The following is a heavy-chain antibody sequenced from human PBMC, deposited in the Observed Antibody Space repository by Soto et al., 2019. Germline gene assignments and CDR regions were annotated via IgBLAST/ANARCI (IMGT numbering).Heavy chain of an antibody. J-gene: IGHJ4*02. Sequence: PGGSLRLSCAASGFTFSDYYMNWIRQAPGKGLEWISHIGSSGSTIDYADSVKGRFTISRDNGKNSLYLQMNSLRAEDTAVYYCATRKWAVTTGYFDYWGQGTLVTVSS. CDR2: IGSSGSTI. CDR1: GFTFSDYY. CDR3: ATRKWAVTTGYFDY. D-gene: IGHD4-4*01. V-gene: IGHV3-11*01.